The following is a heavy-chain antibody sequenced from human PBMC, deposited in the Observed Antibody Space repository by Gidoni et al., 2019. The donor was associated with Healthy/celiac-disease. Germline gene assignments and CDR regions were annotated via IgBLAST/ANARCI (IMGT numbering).Heavy chain of an antibody. CDR1: GGSISRYY. CDR2: IYYSGST. CDR3: AREGSNFGNGMDV. D-gene: IGHD3-16*01. J-gene: IGHJ6*02. V-gene: IGHV4-59*01. Sequence: QVQPQVPGPGLSKLSETLSLTCTVSGGSISRYYCNFGLRIGYIYYSGSTNYNPSLKSRGTISEDTYKNQFSLRLGSVTAADTAVYYCAREGSNFGNGMDVWGQGTTVTVSS.